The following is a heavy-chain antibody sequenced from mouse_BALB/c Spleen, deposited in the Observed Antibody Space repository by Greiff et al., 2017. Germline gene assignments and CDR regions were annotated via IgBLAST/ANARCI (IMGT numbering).Heavy chain of an antibody. CDR2: ISSGSSTI. V-gene: IGHV5-17*02. D-gene: IGHD2-10*01. CDR1: GFTFSSFG. J-gene: IGHJ4*01. Sequence: DVMLVESGGGLVQPGGSRKLSCAASGFTFSSFGMHWVRQAPEKGLEWVAYISSGSSTIYYADTVKGRFTISRDNPKNTLFLQMTSLRSEDTAMYYCARSYYGNYYYAMDYWGQGTSVTVSS. CDR3: ARSYYGNYYYAMDY.